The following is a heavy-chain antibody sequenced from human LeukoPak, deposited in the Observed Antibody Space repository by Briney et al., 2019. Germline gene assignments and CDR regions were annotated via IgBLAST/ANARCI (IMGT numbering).Heavy chain of an antibody. V-gene: IGHV4-38-2*02. CDR2: IYHGGRT. CDR1: GYSISSGYY. CDR3: ARDGYSSGWGQSWFDP. Sequence: SETLSLTCTVSGYSISSGYYWGWIRQTPGNGLEWIGYIYHGGRTDYNPSLKSRVTISVDTSKNQFSLKLSSVTAADTAVYYCARDGYSSGWGQSWFDPWGQGTLVTVSS. D-gene: IGHD6-19*01. J-gene: IGHJ5*02.